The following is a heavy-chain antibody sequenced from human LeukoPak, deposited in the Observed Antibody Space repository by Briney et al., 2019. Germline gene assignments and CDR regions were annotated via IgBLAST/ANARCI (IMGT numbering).Heavy chain of an antibody. D-gene: IGHD6-19*01. CDR3: ARRAVAGPDFDY. V-gene: IGHV4-34*01. Sequence: SETLSLTRAVYGGSFSGYYWSWIRQPPGKGLEWIGEINHSGSTNYNPSLKSRVTISVDTSKNQFSPKLSSVTAADTAVYYCARRAVAGPDFDYWGQGTLVTVSS. CDR2: INHSGST. CDR1: GGSFSGYY. J-gene: IGHJ4*02.